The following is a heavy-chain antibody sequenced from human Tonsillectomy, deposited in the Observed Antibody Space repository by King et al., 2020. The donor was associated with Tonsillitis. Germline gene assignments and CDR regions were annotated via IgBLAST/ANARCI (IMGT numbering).Heavy chain of an antibody. V-gene: IGHV3-74*01. CDR1: GFTFSSYW. Sequence: VQLVESGGGLVQPGGSLRLSCAASGFTFSSYWMHWVRQPPGKGLVWVSRINSDGNITSYADSVKGRFTISRDNAKNTLYLQMNSLRAEDTAVYYCARLARVRGVISDYWGQGTLVTVSS. CDR2: INSDGNIT. CDR3: ARLARVRGVISDY. J-gene: IGHJ4*02. D-gene: IGHD3-10*01.